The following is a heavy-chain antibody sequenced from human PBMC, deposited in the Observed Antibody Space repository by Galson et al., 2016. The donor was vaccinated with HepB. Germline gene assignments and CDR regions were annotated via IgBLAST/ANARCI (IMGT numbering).Heavy chain of an antibody. Sequence: SLRLSCAASGFTFSNYWMHWVRQAPGKGLVWVSRINSDGSSISYGDSVKGRFTISRDNAKNTPSLKGRVSIFVDTSKNQFSLTLRNVTAADTAVYYCARGVGFYSYYLFDKWGQGALITVSS. V-gene: IGHV3-74*01. CDR2: INSDGSSI. CDR1: GFTFSNYW. D-gene: IGHD4-11*01. CDR3: SLTLRNVTAADTAVYYCARGVGFYSYYLFDK. J-gene: IGHJ4*02.